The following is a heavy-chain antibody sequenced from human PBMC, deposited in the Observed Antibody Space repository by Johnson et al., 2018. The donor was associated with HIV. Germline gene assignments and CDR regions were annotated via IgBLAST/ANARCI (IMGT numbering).Heavy chain of an antibody. V-gene: IGHV3-33*01. J-gene: IGHJ3*02. CDR3: ARASDSYCSADCYGDGFQI. Sequence: QVQLVESGGGVVQPGRSLRLSCAASGFTFSSYAMHWVRQAPGKGLEWVAVIWYDGSYKYYADSVKGRFTISRDNAKNTLFLQMNSLRAEDTAVYYCARASDSYCSADCYGDGFQISDQGTKVIVSS. CDR1: GFTFSSYA. D-gene: IGHD2-21*02. CDR2: IWYDGSYK.